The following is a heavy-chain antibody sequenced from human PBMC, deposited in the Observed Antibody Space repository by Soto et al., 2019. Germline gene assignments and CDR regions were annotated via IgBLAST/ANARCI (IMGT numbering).Heavy chain of an antibody. D-gene: IGHD2-2*02. J-gene: IGHJ4*02. CDR2: IYYSGST. CDR3: AREAATAIGIFGY. Sequence: SETLSLTCTFSGDSISPYYWSLIRQPPGEGLEWIGYIYYSGSTNYNPSLKSRVTISVDTSKNQFSLKLNSVTAADTAVYYCAREAATAIGIFGYWGQGTVVTVSS. CDR1: GDSISPYY. V-gene: IGHV4-59*01.